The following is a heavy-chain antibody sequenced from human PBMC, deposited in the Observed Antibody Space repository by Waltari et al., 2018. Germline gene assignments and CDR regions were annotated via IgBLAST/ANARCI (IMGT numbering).Heavy chain of an antibody. J-gene: IGHJ6*02. CDR1: GFTFSRYA. CDR2: ISYDGSNK. D-gene: IGHD2-15*01. CDR3: ARDLEGYCSGGSCYPSYYYYGMDV. Sequence: QVQLVESGGGVVQPGRSLRLSCAASGFTFSRYAMHWVRQAPGKGLEWVAVISYDGSNKYYADSVKGRFTISRDNSKNTLYLQMNSLRAEDTAVYYCARDLEGYCSGGSCYPSYYYYGMDVWGQGTTVTVSS. V-gene: IGHV3-30*01.